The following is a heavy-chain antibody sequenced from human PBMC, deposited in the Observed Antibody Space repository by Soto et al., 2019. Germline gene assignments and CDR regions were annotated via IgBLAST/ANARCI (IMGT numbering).Heavy chain of an antibody. D-gene: IGHD6-13*01. CDR2: ISAYNVNT. J-gene: IGHJ3*02. V-gene: IGHV1-18*01. CDR1: GYTFTSYG. CDR3: ARDSSSWLNDAFDI. Sequence: ASVKVSCKASGYTFTSYGISWVRQAPGQGLEWMGWISAYNVNTNYAQKLQGRVTMTTDTSTNTAYMELRSLRSDDTAVYYCARDSSSWLNDAFDIWGQGTMVTVSS.